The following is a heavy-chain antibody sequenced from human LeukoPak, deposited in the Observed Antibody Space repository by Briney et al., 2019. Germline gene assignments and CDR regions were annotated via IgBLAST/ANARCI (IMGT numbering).Heavy chain of an antibody. V-gene: IGHV4-39*01. Sequence: SETLSLTCTDSGGSISSSSDYWGWIRQPSGKGLEWIGSIYYSVSTFYNPSLKSRVTISVDTSKNQFSLRLSSVTAADTAVYYCARLTRTTAAGTIPFDYWGQGTLVTVSS. J-gene: IGHJ4*02. CDR2: IYYSVST. CDR1: GGSISSSSDY. D-gene: IGHD6-13*01. CDR3: ARLTRTTAAGTIPFDY.